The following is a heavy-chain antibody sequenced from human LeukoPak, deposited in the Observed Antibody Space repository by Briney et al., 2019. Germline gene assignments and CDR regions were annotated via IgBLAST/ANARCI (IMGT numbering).Heavy chain of an antibody. CDR2: IYHSGST. D-gene: IGHD4-11*01. CDR3: ARHRGMTTVTVGWFDP. V-gene: IGHV4-38-2*01. CDR1: GYSISSGYY. Sequence: SETLSLTCAVSGYSISSGYYWGWIRQPPGKGLEWIGSIYHSGSTYYNPSFKSRVTISVDTSKNQFSLKLSSVTAADTAVYYCARHRGMTTVTVGWFDPWGQGTLVTVSS. J-gene: IGHJ5*02.